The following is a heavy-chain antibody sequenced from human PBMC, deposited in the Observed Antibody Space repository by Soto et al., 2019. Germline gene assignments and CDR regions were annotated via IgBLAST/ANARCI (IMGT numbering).Heavy chain of an antibody. J-gene: IGHJ3*02. D-gene: IGHD1-26*01. Sequence: SETLSLTSPVSGFTISSYYWSWIRQPPGKGLEWIGYIYYSGSTNYNPSLKSRVTISVDTSKNQFSLKLSSVTAADTAVYYCGRLGSVSAFDIWGQGTMVTVSS. CDR3: GRLGSVSAFDI. CDR2: IYYSGST. CDR1: GFTISSYY. V-gene: IGHV4-59*08.